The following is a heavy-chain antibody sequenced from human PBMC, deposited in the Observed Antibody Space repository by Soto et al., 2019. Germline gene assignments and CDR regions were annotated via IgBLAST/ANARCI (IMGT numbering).Heavy chain of an antibody. J-gene: IGHJ3*01. D-gene: IGHD1-26*01. CDR2: INHSGST. V-gene: IGHV4-34*01. Sequence: PSETLSLTCAVYGGSFSGYYWSWIRQPPGKGLEWIGEINHSGSTNYNPSLKSRVTISVDASKNQFSLKLSSVTAADTAVYYCARFRWRVGRGAFDVWGQGTMVTVSS. CDR1: GGSFSGYY. CDR3: ARFRWRVGRGAFDV.